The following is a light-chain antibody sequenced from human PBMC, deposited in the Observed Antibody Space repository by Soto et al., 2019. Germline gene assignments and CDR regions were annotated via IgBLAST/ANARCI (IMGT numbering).Light chain of an antibody. CDR3: SSYTSSSTV. CDR2: EVS. Sequence: QSALTQPASVSGSPGQSITISCTGTSSDVGGYNYVSWYQQHPGKAPKLMIYEVSNRPSGVSNRCSGSKSGNTASLTISGLQAEDEADYYCSSYTSSSTVFGTGTKLTVL. V-gene: IGLV2-14*01. J-gene: IGLJ1*01. CDR1: SSDVGGYNY.